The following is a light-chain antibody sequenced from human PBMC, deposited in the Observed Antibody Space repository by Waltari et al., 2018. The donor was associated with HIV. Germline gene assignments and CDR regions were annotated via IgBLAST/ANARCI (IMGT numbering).Light chain of an antibody. CDR2: RNN. V-gene: IGLV1-47*01. Sequence: QSVLTQPPSASGTPGQRVTISCSGSSSNIGNNYVNWYQQLPVTAPKLLIYRNNQRPSGVPDRFSGSKSDTSSSLAISGLRSEDEADYFCATWDDSLSGPVFGGGTKLTVL. J-gene: IGLJ3*02. CDR1: SSNIGNNY. CDR3: ATWDDSLSGPV.